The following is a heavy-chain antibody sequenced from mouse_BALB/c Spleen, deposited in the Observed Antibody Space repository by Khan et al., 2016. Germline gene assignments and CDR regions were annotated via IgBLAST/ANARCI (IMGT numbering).Heavy chain of an antibody. D-gene: IGHD4-1*02. Sequence: QIQLVQSGPELKKPGETVKISCKASGYPFTDHSMHWVKQVPGKGLKWMGWINTVTGEPTYADDFKGRFAFTLETSASTAYFQLNNLKNEDSATYFCAQLGHWFAYWGQGTLVTVSA. CDR3: AQLGHWFAY. J-gene: IGHJ3*01. CDR2: INTVTGEP. CDR1: GYPFTDHS. V-gene: IGHV9-2-1*01.